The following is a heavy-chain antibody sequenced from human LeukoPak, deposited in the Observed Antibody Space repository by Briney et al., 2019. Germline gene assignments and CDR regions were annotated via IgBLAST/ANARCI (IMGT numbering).Heavy chain of an antibody. D-gene: IGHD4-11*01. J-gene: IGHJ5*02. V-gene: IGHV1-69*04. Sequence: ASVKVSCKASGGTFSSYAISWVRQAPGQGLEWMGRIIPIFGIANYAQKFQGRVTITADKSTSTAYMELSSLRSEDTAVYYCAREVVTTNRDWFDPWGQGTLVTVSS. CDR1: GGTFSSYA. CDR3: AREVVTTNRDWFDP. CDR2: IIPIFGIA.